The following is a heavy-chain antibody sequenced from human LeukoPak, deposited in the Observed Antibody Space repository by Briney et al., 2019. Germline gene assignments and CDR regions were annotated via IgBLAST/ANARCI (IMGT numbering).Heavy chain of an antibody. Sequence: PGGSLRLSCAASGFTFSSYAMSWVRQAPGKGLEWVSAIIGSGSSTYYADSVKGRFAISRDNSKNTLFLQMNSLRAEDTAVYYCAKTVRDGYNGAFDIWGQGTMVTVSS. CDR3: AKTVRDGYNGAFDI. J-gene: IGHJ3*02. V-gene: IGHV3-23*01. CDR1: GFTFSSYA. D-gene: IGHD5-24*01. CDR2: IIGSGSST.